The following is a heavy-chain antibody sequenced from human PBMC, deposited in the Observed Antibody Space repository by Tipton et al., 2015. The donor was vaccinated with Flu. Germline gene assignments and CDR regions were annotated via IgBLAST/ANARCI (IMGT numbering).Heavy chain of an antibody. CDR3: ARDRWEYASGFDS. V-gene: IGHV4-39*07. J-gene: IGHJ4*02. D-gene: IGHD1-26*01. Sequence: TLSLTCTVSGGSISSGGYYWSWIRQHPGKGLEWIGSISHSGTTSYNPSLKSRVTISLDTSKNQFSLRLTSMTAADTAVYYCARDRWEYASGFDSWGQGSLVTVSP. CDR1: GGSISSGGYY. CDR2: ISHSGTT.